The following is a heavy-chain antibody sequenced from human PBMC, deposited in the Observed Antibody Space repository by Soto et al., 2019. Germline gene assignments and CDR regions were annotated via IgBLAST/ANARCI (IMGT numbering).Heavy chain of an antibody. CDR3: AREGGEYCSSTSCYPAAFDY. J-gene: IGHJ4*02. CDR2: INAGNGNT. D-gene: IGHD2-2*01. CDR1: GYTFTSYA. V-gene: IGHV1-3*01. Sequence: QVQLVQSGAEVKKPGASVKVSCKASGYTFTSYAMHWVRQAPGQRLEWMGWINAGNGNTKYSQKFQGRVTINRDTSASTAYMELSSLRSEDTAVYYCAREGGEYCSSTSCYPAAFDYWGQGTLVTVSS.